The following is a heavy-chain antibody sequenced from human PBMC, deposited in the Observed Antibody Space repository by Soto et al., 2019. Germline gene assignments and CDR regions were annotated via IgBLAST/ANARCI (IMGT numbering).Heavy chain of an antibody. D-gene: IGHD3-3*01. CDR2: ISGSDGKT. V-gene: IGHV3-23*01. J-gene: IGHJ4*02. CDR3: ARWSYLDY. Sequence: EVQLLESGGGLVQRGGSLRLSCAASGFPFSSYVMSWVRQAPGKGLEWVSGISGSDGKTFYADAVKGRFSISRDISQSTLYLQMISLRADDTAIYYCARWSYLDYWGQGTRVTVSS. CDR1: GFPFSSYV.